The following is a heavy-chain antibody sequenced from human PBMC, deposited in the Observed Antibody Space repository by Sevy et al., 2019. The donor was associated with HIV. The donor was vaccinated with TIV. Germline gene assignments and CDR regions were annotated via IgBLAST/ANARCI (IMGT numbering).Heavy chain of an antibody. Sequence: GGSLRLSCTASGFSFRSYWMPWVRQAPGMGLEWVANIKLDGDEKYYVESLKGRFTISRDNVKNSLYLQMNNLRAEDTAVYYCARDSKGGLDVWGQGTTVTVSS. CDR1: GFSFRSYW. CDR2: IKLDGDEK. CDR3: ARDSKGGLDV. D-gene: IGHD4-4*01. V-gene: IGHV3-7*01. J-gene: IGHJ6*02.